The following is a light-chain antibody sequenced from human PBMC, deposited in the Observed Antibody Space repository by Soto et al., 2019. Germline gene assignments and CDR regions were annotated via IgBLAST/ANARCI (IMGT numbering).Light chain of an antibody. CDR1: SSDVGGYNY. CDR2: EVS. Sequence: QSVLTQPASVSGSPGQSITISCTGTSSDVGGYNYVSWYQQHPGKAPKLMIYEVSNRPSEVSNRFSGSKSGNTASLTISGLQAGDEGNYYCSSYTSGSTLVVFGGGTQLTVL. V-gene: IGLV2-14*01. J-gene: IGLJ2*01. CDR3: SSYTSGSTLVV.